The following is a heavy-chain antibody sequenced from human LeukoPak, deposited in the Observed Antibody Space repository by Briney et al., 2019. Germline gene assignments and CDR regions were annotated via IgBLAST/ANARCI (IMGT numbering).Heavy chain of an antibody. Sequence: GGSLRLSCAASGFTFSNYAMSWVRQAPGKGLEWVSSFSGISGSTYYADSVKGRFTISRDNSKNTLYLQMNSLRAEDTAVYYCAKDVGYCRSTTCYKPFDYWGQGTLVTVSS. CDR2: FSGISGST. J-gene: IGHJ4*02. CDR1: GFTFSNYA. CDR3: AKDVGYCRSTTCYKPFDY. D-gene: IGHD2-2*02. V-gene: IGHV3-23*01.